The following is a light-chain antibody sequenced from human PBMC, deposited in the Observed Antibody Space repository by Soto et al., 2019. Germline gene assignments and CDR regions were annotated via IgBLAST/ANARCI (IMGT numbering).Light chain of an antibody. J-gene: IGKJ1*01. V-gene: IGKV2-28*01. CDR1: QSLLDSNGYNY. Sequence: DIVVTQSPLSLPVIPVEPASISCXSSQSLLDSNGYNYLDWYLQKPGQSPQLLIFLGSDRASGVPDRFSASGSGTDFTLKISRVEAEDVGVYYCMQALQTPWTFGQGTKVDIK. CDR3: MQALQTPWT. CDR2: LGS.